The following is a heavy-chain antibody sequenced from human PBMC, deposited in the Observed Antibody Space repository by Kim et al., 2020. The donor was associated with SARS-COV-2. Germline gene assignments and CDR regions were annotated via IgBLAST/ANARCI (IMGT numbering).Heavy chain of an antibody. J-gene: IGHJ4*02. D-gene: IGHD1-26*01. Sequence: SSSSLKSRLSMSVDTSKNEFSLKLTSVTAADTAVYYCARVVYHNTWDIDYWGRGTLVTVSS. CDR3: ARVVYHNTWDIDY. V-gene: IGHV4-4*07.